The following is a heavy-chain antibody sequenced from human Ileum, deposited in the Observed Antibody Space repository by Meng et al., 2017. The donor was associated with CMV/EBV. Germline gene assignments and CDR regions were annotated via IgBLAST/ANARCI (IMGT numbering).Heavy chain of an antibody. CDR2: ISGSGGST. D-gene: IGHD2-2*01. Sequence: GESLKISCAASGFTFSSYAMSWVRQAPGKGLEWVSGISGSGGSTYYADSVKGRFTISRDNSKNTLYLQMNSLRVEDTAVYYCAKDRDVVVPAASWGYYGMAVWGQGTMVTVAS. CDR1: GFTFSSYA. CDR3: AKDRDVVVPAASWGYYGMAV. J-gene: IGHJ6*02. V-gene: IGHV3-23*01.